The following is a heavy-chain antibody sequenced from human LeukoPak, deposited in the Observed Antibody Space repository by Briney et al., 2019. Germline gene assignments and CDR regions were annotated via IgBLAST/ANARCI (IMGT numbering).Heavy chain of an antibody. CDR3: VRGRYYYDSSGYLDY. V-gene: IGHV3-30-3*01. D-gene: IGHD3-22*01. Sequence: GGSLRLSCAASGFTFSHYAMHWVRQVPGKGLQWVALISYDGSDKYYSDSVQGRFTISRDNSKNTLYLQMNSLRAEDTTVYFCVRGRYYYDSSGYLDYWGQGSLVTVSS. J-gene: IGHJ4*02. CDR1: GFTFSHYA. CDR2: ISYDGSDK.